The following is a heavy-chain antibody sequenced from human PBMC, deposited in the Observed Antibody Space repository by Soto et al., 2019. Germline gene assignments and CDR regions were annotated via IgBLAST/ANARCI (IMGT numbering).Heavy chain of an antibody. Sequence: SQTLSLTFAISGDSVSSNSAASNCIRHSPSRGLEWLGRTYYRSKSYNDYAVSVKSRITINPDTSKNQFSLQLNSVTPEDTAVYYCARDLVVPAAIVYYGMDVRGQGTTVTVSS. V-gene: IGHV6-1*01. CDR2: TYYRSKSYN. CDR3: ARDLVVPAAIVYYGMDV. J-gene: IGHJ6*02. CDR1: GDSVSSNSAA. D-gene: IGHD2-2*01.